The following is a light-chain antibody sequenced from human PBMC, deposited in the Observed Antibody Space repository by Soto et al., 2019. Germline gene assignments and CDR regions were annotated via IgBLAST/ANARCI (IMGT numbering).Light chain of an antibody. CDR3: QQYGNSPAIT. V-gene: IGKV3-20*01. Sequence: EIVLTQSPGTLSLSPGERATLSCRASQSVSASYLAWHQHKPGQAPRLLIYAASSRATGIPDRFSGSGSGTDFTLTVSRLEPEDFAVYYCQQYGNSPAITFGQGTRLEIK. J-gene: IGKJ5*01. CDR2: AAS. CDR1: QSVSASY.